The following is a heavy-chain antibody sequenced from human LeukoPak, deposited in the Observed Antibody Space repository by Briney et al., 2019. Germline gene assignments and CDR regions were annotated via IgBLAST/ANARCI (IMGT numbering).Heavy chain of an antibody. Sequence: GGSQRLSCAASGFTFSSYGMHWVRQAPSKGLGWEAFIRYDGSNKYYAASVKGTFTISRDNSKNTLYLQMNSLRAEDTAVYYCAKALRFLEWDPWGQGTLVTVSS. D-gene: IGHD3-3*01. CDR2: IRYDGSNK. CDR1: GFTFSSYG. V-gene: IGHV3-30*02. J-gene: IGHJ5*02. CDR3: AKALRFLEWDP.